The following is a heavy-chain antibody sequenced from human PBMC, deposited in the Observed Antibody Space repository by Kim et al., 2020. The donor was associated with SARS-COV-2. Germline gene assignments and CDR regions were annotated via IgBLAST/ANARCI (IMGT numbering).Heavy chain of an antibody. CDR2: K. CDR3: ARDGSSWYLDY. D-gene: IGHD6-13*01. V-gene: IGHV3-30*01. J-gene: IGHJ4*02. Sequence: KYDADTVKGRVTISRDNSKNTLYLQMNSLRAEDTAVYYCARDGSSWYLDYWGQGTLVTVSS.